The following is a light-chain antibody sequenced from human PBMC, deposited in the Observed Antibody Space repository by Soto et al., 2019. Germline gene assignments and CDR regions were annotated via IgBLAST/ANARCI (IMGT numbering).Light chain of an antibody. CDR1: QSGSNDF. Sequence: EIVLTQSPDILSLPPGERATLSCRASQSGSNDFLAWYQQKPGQAPRLLIYGASTRATDVPDRFSGSGSGADFTLSISRLEPEDFAVYYCQQYGSSPPRTFGQGTKVDIK. V-gene: IGKV3-20*01. J-gene: IGKJ1*01. CDR2: GAS. CDR3: QQYGSSPPRT.